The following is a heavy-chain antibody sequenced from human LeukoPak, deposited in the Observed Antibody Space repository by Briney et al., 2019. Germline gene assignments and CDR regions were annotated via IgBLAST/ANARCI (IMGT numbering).Heavy chain of an antibody. Sequence: ASVKVSCKASGYIFTNYAIHWVRQAPGQRLEWMGWINAGDGNTKYSQNFQGRVTITRDTSATTAYMELSSLRSEDTAVYYCPRDPLSGYHDYWGQGTLVTVSS. CDR1: GYIFTNYA. V-gene: IGHV1-3*01. CDR2: INAGDGNT. J-gene: IGHJ4*02. CDR3: PRDPLSGYHDY. D-gene: IGHD3-22*01.